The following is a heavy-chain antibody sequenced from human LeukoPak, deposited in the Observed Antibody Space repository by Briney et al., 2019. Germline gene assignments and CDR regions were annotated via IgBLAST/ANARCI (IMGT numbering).Heavy chain of an antibody. J-gene: IGHJ4*02. CDR2: TYYRSKWYN. Sequence: SQTLSLTYAISGDSVSSNSAAWNWLRQSPSRGLEWLGRTYYRSKWYNDYAVSVKSRITINPDTSKNQFSLQLNSVTPEDTAVYYCARGRGYYDSSGYYRLDYWGQGTLVTVSS. D-gene: IGHD3-22*01. CDR3: ARGRGYYDSSGYYRLDY. V-gene: IGHV6-1*01. CDR1: GDSVSSNSAA.